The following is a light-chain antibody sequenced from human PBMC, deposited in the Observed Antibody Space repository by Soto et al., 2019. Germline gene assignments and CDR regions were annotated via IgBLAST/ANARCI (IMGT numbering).Light chain of an antibody. J-gene: IGKJ1*01. CDR2: AAS. CDR1: QTVYNN. V-gene: IGKV3-15*01. CDR3: QQYTVWPQT. Sequence: EVVMTQSPVTLSVSPGGRATLSCRASQTVYNNLAWYQQKRGQGPRLLMYAASTRAVGVPARFSGSGSGTEFTLTISGLQSEDFAVYYCQQYTVWPQTFGQGTRVEIK.